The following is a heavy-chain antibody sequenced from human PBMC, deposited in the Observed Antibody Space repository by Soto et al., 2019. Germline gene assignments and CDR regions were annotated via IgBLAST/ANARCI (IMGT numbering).Heavy chain of an antibody. CDR3: AQRQYWPGSDDY. D-gene: IGHD2-15*01. CDR2: IFWDDDK. CDR1: GFSLTSSGVG. V-gene: IGHV2-5*02. Sequence: QITLKESGPPLVKPTQTLTLTCTFSGFSLTSSGVGVGWIRQPPGKALEWLALIFWDDDKRYSPSLKSRITIXKXXSRNQVVLTMTNMDPVDTATYYCAQRQYWPGSDDYWGQGTLVTVSS. J-gene: IGHJ4*02.